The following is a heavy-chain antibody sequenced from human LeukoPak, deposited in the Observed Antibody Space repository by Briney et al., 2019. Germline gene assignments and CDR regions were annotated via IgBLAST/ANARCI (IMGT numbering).Heavy chain of an antibody. CDR2: INPNSGGT. CDR1: GYTFTGYY. V-gene: IGHV1-2*02. D-gene: IGHD2-15*01. CDR3: ATSLRYCSGGSCSLDY. Sequence: ASVKVSCKASGYTFTGYYMHWVRQAPGQGLEWMGWINPNSGGTNSAQTLQGRVTMTTDTSTSTVYMELRSLRSDDTAVYYCATSLRYCSGGSCSLDYWGQGTLVTVSS. J-gene: IGHJ4*02.